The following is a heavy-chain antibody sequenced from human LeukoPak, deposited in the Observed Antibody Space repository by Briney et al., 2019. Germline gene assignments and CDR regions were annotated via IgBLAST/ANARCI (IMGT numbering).Heavy chain of an antibody. J-gene: IGHJ4*02. CDR1: GFTFSSYW. CDR2: IKQDGSEK. V-gene: IGHV3-7*01. CDR3: ARDQTGNYFDY. Sequence: GGSLRLSCAASGFTFSSYWMSWVRQAPGKGLEWVANIKQDGSEKYYVDSVKGRFTISRDSAKNSLYLQMNSLRAEDTAVYYCARDQTGNYFDYWGQGTLVTVSS.